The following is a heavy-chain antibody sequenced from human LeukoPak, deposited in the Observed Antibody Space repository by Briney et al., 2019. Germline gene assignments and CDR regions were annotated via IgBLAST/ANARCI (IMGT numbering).Heavy chain of an antibody. V-gene: IGHV7-4-1*02. CDR1: GYSFNSQG. Sequence: ASVKVSCKASGYSFNSQGMNWVRQAPGQGLEWMGWINTHSGNPTYAQGFTGRFVFSLDASVSTAYLQISSLKAEDTAIYYCAKEILRVDLWGQGTMVTVSS. CDR3: AKEILRVDL. J-gene: IGHJ3*01. CDR2: INTHSGNP.